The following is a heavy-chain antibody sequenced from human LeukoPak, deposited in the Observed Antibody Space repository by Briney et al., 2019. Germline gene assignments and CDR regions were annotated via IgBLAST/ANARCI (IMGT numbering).Heavy chain of an antibody. CDR1: GFTFSSYG. V-gene: IGHV3-48*03. CDR3: ARPPSITNPYYGMDV. D-gene: IGHD3-3*01. J-gene: IGHJ6*02. CDR2: ITSSGGAI. Sequence: GGSLRLSCAASGFTFSSYGMNWVRQAPGKGLEWVSYITSSGGAIYYADSVKGRFTISRDNAKNSLYLQMNSLRAEDTAVYYCARPPSITNPYYGMDVWGQGTTVTVSS.